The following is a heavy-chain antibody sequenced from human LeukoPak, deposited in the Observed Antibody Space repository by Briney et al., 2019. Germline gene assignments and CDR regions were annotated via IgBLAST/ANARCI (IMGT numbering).Heavy chain of an antibody. J-gene: IGHJ4*02. CDR1: GYTFTSYY. CDR2: INPSGGST. D-gene: IGHD3-22*01. CDR3: ARESHPYYYDSSGYLDY. V-gene: IGHV1-46*01. Sequence: WASAQVSSKAAGYTFTSYYMHWVRRAPGQGGEGMGIINPSGGSTSYAQKFQGRVTMTRDMSTSTVYMELSSLRSEDTAVYYCARESHPYYYDSSGYLDYWGQGTLVTVSS.